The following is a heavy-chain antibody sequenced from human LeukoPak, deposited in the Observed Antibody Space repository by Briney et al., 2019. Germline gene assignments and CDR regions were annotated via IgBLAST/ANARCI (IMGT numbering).Heavy chain of an antibody. CDR2: IYSGGST. CDR1: GFTVSSNY. CDR3: ARGHKRIQLWPLYNWFDP. Sequence: GGSLRLSCAASGFTVSSNYMSWVRQAPGKGLEWVSVIYSGGSTYYADSVKGRFTISRENAKNSLYLQMNSLRAGDTAVYYCARGHKRIQLWPLYNWFDPWGQGTLVTVSS. V-gene: IGHV3-53*01. D-gene: IGHD5-18*01. J-gene: IGHJ5*02.